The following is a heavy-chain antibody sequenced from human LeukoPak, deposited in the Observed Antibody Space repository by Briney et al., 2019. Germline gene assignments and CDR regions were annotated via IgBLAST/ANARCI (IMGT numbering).Heavy chain of an antibody. V-gene: IGHV1-2*02. CDR2: IYPNSGGT. CDR1: GYTFTGYY. D-gene: IGHD2-21*01. J-gene: IGHJ3*02. Sequence: ASVKVSCKASGYTFTGYYMHWVRQAPGQGLEWMGWIYPNSGGTNYAQKFQGRVTMTRDTSISTAYMELSRLRSDDTAVYYCARATFPRDAFDIWGQGTMVTVSS. CDR3: ARATFPRDAFDI.